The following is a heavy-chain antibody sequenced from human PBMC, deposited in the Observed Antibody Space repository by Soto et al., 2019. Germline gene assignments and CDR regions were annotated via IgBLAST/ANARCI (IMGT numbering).Heavy chain of an antibody. V-gene: IGHV1-69*13. CDR1: GGSFSSYA. J-gene: IGHJ6*02. Sequence: SVKVSCKASGGSFSSYAINWMRQAPGQGPEWMGGIILIFGTAKYAQKFQGRVTITADESTSTVYMELSSLTSEDTAVYYCARETYSTTWYVYYHGMDVWGQGTTVTVSS. D-gene: IGHD2-2*01. CDR3: ARETYSTTWYVYYHGMDV. CDR2: IILIFGTA.